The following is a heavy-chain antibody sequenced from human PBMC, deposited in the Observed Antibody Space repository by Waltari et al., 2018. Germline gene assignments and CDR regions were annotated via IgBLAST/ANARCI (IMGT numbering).Heavy chain of an antibody. Sequence: EVQLLESGGGLVQPGGSLRLSCTASGFTFSHYDMNWVRQAPGRGLGWVSRLSCSAALTDYADSVKGRFIISRENSKNTLFLQMNSLRAEDTAIYYCAKDLTGWGAFDIWGQGTMVTVSS. D-gene: IGHD1-20*01. CDR2: LSCSAALT. J-gene: IGHJ3*02. V-gene: IGHV3-23*01. CDR3: AKDLTGWGAFDI. CDR1: GFTFSHYD.